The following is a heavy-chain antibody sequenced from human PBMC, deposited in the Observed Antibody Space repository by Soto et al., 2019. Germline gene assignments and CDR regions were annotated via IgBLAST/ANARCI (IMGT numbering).Heavy chain of an antibody. D-gene: IGHD6-13*01. CDR1: GFTFSSYG. V-gene: IGHV3-30*18. J-gene: IGHJ4*02. Sequence: QVQLVESGGGVVQPGRSLRLSCAASGFTFSSYGMHWVRQAPGKGLEWVAVISYDGSIKYCADYVKGRFTIARDNSKNTLHLQMNSLRAEDTAVYYCAKVGVAAPFDYWGQGTLVTVSS. CDR3: AKVGVAAPFDY. CDR2: ISYDGSIK.